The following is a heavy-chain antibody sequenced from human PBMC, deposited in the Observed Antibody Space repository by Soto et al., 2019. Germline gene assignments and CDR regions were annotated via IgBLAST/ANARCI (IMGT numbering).Heavy chain of an antibody. J-gene: IGHJ4*02. D-gene: IGHD3-3*01. CDR2: ISGSGGST. CDR3: ATSYYDFWSGSAYFDY. CDR1: GFTFSSYA. Sequence: GGSLRLSCAASGFTFSSYAMSWFRQAPGKGLEWVSAISGSGGSTYYADSVKGRFTISRDNSKNTLYLQMNSLRAEDTAVYYCATSYYDFWSGSAYFDYWGRGTLITVSS. V-gene: IGHV3-23*01.